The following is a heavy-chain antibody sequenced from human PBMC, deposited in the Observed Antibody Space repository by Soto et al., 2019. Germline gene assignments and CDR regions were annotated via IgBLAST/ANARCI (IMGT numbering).Heavy chain of an antibody. CDR3: ARATYYDFWSSSAKRGGDAFDI. CDR2: IYYSGST. D-gene: IGHD3-3*01. V-gene: IGHV4-39*01. J-gene: IGHJ3*02. Sequence: SGTLSITCTVSGGSMSRSIYYGVWIRQPPGKVLDRIGSIYYSGSTYYNPSLKSRVTISVDTSKNQFSLKLSSVTAADTAVYYCARATYYDFWSSSAKRGGDAFDIWGQGTMVTVSS. CDR1: GGSMSRSIYY.